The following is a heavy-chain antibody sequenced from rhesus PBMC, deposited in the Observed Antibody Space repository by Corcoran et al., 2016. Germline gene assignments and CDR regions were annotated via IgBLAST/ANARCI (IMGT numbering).Heavy chain of an antibody. CDR2: IGGSRGNN. CDR1: GYSISSGYG. CDR3: ARLPSYSWNNVGAFDY. D-gene: IGHD1-20*01. V-gene: IGHV4-127*01. Sequence: QVQLQESGPGLVKPSETLSLTCAVSGYSISSGYGWSWIRQPPGKGLEWIGYIGGSRGNNNNNPSLKRRVTIAKDTSKNQFSLKLSSVTAADTAVYYCARLPSYSWNNVGAFDYWGQGVLVTVSS. J-gene: IGHJ4*01.